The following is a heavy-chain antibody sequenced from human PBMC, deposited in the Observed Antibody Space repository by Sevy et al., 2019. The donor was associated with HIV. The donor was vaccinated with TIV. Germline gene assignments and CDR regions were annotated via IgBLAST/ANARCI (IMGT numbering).Heavy chain of an antibody. J-gene: IGHJ4*01. CDR2: INSDGSST. V-gene: IGHV3-74*01. Sequence: GESLKISCAASGFTFSSNWMHWVRQAPGKGLVWVSRINSDGSSTNYADSVKGRFTISRDNAKNTLYLQINSLRAEDTAVYYCARSRYYYHSSGFYLDYWGHGTLVTVSS. CDR3: ARSRYYYHSSGFYLDY. D-gene: IGHD3-22*01. CDR1: GFTFSSNW.